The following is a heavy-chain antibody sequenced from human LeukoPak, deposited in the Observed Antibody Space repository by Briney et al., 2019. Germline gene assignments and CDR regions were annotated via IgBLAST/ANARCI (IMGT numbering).Heavy chain of an antibody. J-gene: IGHJ4*02. CDR1: GGSLSSSSYY. CDR3: ARQGYCSSTSCYVHFDY. CDR2: IHYSGST. Sequence: SETLSLTCPVSGGSLSSSSYYWGWVPQPPRKGPEWVGTIHYSGSTYYNPSLKSRVTISVDTSKNQFSLKLSSVTAADTAVYYCARQGYCSSTSCYVHFDYWGQGTLVTVSS. D-gene: IGHD2-2*01. V-gene: IGHV4-39*01.